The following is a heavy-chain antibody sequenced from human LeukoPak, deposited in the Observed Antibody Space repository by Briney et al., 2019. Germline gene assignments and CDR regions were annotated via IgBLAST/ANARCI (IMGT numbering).Heavy chain of an antibody. CDR1: GYTFTSYP. D-gene: IGHD6-13*01. Sequence: ASVKVSCKTSGYTFTSYPMNWVRQAPGQGLEWMGWINTNTGNTTYAQGFTGRFVFSLDTSVSTAYLQISSLKAEDTAVYYCARDAHSSNWDPSFDYWGQGTLVTVSS. J-gene: IGHJ4*02. CDR2: INTNTGNT. CDR3: ARDAHSSNWDPSFDY. V-gene: IGHV7-4-1*02.